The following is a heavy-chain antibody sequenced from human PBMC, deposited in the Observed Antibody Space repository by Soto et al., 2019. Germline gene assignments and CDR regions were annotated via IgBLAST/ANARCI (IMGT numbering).Heavy chain of an antibody. D-gene: IGHD5-18*01. J-gene: IGHJ5*02. V-gene: IGHV1-69*13. CDR1: GGTFSSYA. CDR2: IIPIFGTA. CDR3: ARGLGSPSGYSYVGPGDWFDP. Sequence: GASVKVSCKASGGTFSSYAISCVRQAPGQGLEWMGGIIPIFGTANYAQKFQGRVTITADESTSTAYMELSSLRSEDTAVYYCARGLGSPSGYSYVGPGDWFDPWGQGTLVTVSS.